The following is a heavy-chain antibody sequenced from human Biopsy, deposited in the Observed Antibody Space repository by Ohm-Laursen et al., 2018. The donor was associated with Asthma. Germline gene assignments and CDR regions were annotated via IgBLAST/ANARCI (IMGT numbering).Heavy chain of an antibody. J-gene: IGHJ4*02. CDR1: GTHFGSYN. CDR3: SRDTLGYYFDI. V-gene: IGHV3-30-3*01. Sequence: SLRLSCTASGTHFGSYNTHWARQAPGKGLEWVAVITFDGSTQHYGDSVNGRFTISRDNSKNMLFLQMNSLRAEDTAVYYCSRDTLGYYFDIWGQGTQVTVSS. CDR2: ITFDGSTQ. D-gene: IGHD6-13*01.